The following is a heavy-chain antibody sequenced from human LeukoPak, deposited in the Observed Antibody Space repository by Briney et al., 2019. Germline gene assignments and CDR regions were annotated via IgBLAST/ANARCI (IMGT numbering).Heavy chain of an antibody. D-gene: IGHD3-22*01. J-gene: IGHJ4*02. Sequence: GGSLRLSCAASGFTFSSYGKHWVRQAPGKGLEWVAVISYDGSNKYYADSVKGRFTISRDNSKNTLYLQMNSLRAEDTAVYYCAKTLFYYDSSGSPPREYWGKGPLVPVS. CDR3: AKTLFYYDSSGSPPREY. V-gene: IGHV3-30*18. CDR1: GFTFSSYG. CDR2: ISYDGSNK.